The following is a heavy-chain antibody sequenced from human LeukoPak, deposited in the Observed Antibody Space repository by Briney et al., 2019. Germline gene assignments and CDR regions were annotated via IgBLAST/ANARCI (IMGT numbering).Heavy chain of an antibody. J-gene: IGHJ2*01. CDR3: ARPTYFDL. CDR2: INRSGST. CDR1: GGSISRSEW. Sequence: PSETLSLTCAVSGGSISRSEWWSWVRQPPGKGLEWIGEINRSGSTNYNPSLKSRVTMSVDKSKNQFSLNLRSVSAADTAVYYCARPTYFDLWGRGTLVTVSS. V-gene: IGHV4-4*02.